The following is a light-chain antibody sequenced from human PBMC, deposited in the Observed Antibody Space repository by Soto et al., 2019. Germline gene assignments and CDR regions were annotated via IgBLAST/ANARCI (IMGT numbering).Light chain of an antibody. J-gene: IGKJ5*01. Sequence: AIQVTQSPSSLSASVGDRVTMTCRASQDIRGALAWYQQKSGKPPNLLIYDVSTLEGGVPSRFSGSGSGTDFTLTISSLQPEDFGTYYCQQLKSYPITFGHGTRLEIK. CDR1: QDIRGA. V-gene: IGKV1-13*02. CDR2: DVS. CDR3: QQLKSYPIT.